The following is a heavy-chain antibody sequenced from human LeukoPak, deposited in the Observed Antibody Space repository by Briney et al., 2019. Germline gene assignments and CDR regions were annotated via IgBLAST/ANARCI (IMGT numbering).Heavy chain of an antibody. V-gene: IGHV3-48*03. CDR2: ISSSGSTI. CDR3: ARDRGMADRPGWLDF. D-gene: IGHD6-6*01. CDR1: GFTFSSYE. Sequence: PGGSLRLSCAASGFTFSSYEMNWVRQAPGKGLEWVSYISSSGSTIYYADSVKGRFTISRDNAKSSLYLQMNSLRAEDTALYYCARDRGMADRPGWLDFWGQGILVTVSS. J-gene: IGHJ5*01.